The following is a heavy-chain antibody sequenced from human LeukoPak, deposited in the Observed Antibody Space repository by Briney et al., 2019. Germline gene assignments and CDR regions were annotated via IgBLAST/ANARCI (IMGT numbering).Heavy chain of an antibody. J-gene: IGHJ4*02. D-gene: IGHD6-13*01. Sequence: GGSLRLSCEAYGFSLNSYWMHWVRQAPGEGPVWVPRISVDGRSTAYADSVKGRFTISRDNAKNTLYLGMNSLRADDTAVYYCAREGYSTGWYFFDNWGRGTRVTVSS. CDR1: GFSLNSYW. CDR2: ISVDGRST. V-gene: IGHV3-74*03. CDR3: AREGYSTGWYFFDN.